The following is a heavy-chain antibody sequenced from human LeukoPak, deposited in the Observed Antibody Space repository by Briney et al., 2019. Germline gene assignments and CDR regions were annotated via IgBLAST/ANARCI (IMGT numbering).Heavy chain of an antibody. CDR1: GDSINSLDL. CDR2: INHSGST. CDR3: ARGVRELELRRAYFDY. V-gene: IGHV4-4*02. D-gene: IGHD1-7*01. Sequence: SETLSLTCTVSGDSINSLDLWSWVRQPPGKGLEWIGEINHSGSTNYNPSLKSRVTISVDTSKNQFSLKLSSVTAADTAVYYCARGVRELELRRAYFDYWGQGTLVTVSS. J-gene: IGHJ4*02.